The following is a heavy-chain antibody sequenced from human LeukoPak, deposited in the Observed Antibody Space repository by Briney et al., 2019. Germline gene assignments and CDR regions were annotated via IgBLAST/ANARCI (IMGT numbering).Heavy chain of an antibody. D-gene: IGHD3-22*01. J-gene: IGHJ4*02. Sequence: GGSLRLSCAASGFTFSSYSMNWVRQAPGKGLEWVSSISSSSSYIYYADSVKGRFTTSRDNAKNSLYLQMNSLRAEDTAVYYCARDRIYYDSSGLGCWGQGTLVTVSS. CDR3: ARDRIYYDSSGLGC. CDR1: GFTFSSYS. CDR2: ISSSSSYI. V-gene: IGHV3-21*01.